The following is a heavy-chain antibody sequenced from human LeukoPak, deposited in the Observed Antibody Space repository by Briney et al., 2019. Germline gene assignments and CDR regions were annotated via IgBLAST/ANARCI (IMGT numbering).Heavy chain of an antibody. CDR2: IRYDGSNK. CDR1: GFTFSSYG. CDR3: ARELLSYYYYYMDV. V-gene: IGHV3-30*02. Sequence: GGSLRLSCAASGFTFSSYGMHWVRQAPGKGLEGVAFIRYDGSNKYYADSVKGGLTISRDNYKNTLYLHVNSLRPEDTAVYYCARELLSYYYYYMDVWGKGTTVTVSS. D-gene: IGHD2-21*02. J-gene: IGHJ6*03.